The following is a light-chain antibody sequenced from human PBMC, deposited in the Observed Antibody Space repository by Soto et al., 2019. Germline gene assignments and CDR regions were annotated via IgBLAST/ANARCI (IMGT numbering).Light chain of an antibody. CDR3: AAWDDSLNGPL. CDR1: SSNIGSNA. J-gene: IGLJ3*02. V-gene: IGLV1-44*01. CDR2: SNN. Sequence: QSVLTQPPSASGTPGQRVTISCSGSSSNIGSNAVNWYQQLPGTAPTLLIYSNNQRPSGVTDRFSGSKSGTSASLAVNGLQSEDEADYYCAAWDDSLNGPLFGGGTKVTVL.